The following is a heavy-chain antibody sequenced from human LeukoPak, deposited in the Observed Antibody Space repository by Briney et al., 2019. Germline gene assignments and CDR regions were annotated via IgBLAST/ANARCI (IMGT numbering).Heavy chain of an antibody. V-gene: IGHV3-23*01. J-gene: IGHJ5*02. CDR3: VRVIGKGWFDT. CDR1: GFTFSSYG. CDR2: IVNGNT. Sequence: PGGSLRLSCAASGFTFSSYGMSWVRQAPGKGLEWVSHIVNGNTYYADAVRGRFTISRDNSKDTLYLQMNSLTAEDTALYYGVRVIGKGWFDTWGQGTLVTVSS.